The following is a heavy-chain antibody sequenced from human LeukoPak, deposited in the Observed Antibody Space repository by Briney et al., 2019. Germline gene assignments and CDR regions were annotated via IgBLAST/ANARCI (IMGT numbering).Heavy chain of an antibody. V-gene: IGHV1-8*01. Sequence: ASVKVSCKASGYTFANYDINCVRQASGQGLEWMRWMNPHSGNTGYAQNFQGRVTMTRNTSISTAYMELRSLRSEDTAVYYCARLSSHYGDYKVDPWGQGTLVTVSS. D-gene: IGHD4-17*01. CDR2: MNPHSGNT. CDR1: GYTFANYD. J-gene: IGHJ5*02. CDR3: ARLSSHYGDYKVDP.